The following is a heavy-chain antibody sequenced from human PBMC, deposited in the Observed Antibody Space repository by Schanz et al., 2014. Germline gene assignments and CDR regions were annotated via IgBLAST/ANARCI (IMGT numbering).Heavy chain of an antibody. J-gene: IGHJ3*01. Sequence: QGQLVQSGAEVKKPGASVKVSCKASGYTFTSYGITWVRQAPGQGLEWMGWISAYNGHTTYAQKFQGRVTMTTDTSTMTAYMELRNVRYDDTAMYYCARGIPYCSSTSCSGLDAYDVWGQGTLGTVSS. CDR1: GYTFTSYG. CDR3: ARGIPYCSSTSCSGLDAYDV. D-gene: IGHD2-2*01. CDR2: ISAYNGHT. V-gene: IGHV1-18*01.